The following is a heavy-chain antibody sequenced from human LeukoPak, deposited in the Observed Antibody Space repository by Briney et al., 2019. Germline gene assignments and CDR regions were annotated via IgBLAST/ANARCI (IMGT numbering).Heavy chain of an antibody. J-gene: IGHJ4*02. CDR1: GGSFSGYY. D-gene: IGHD3-16*02. Sequence: PSETLSLTCAVYGGSFSGYYWSWIRQPPGKGLEWIGEINHSGSTNYNPSLKSRVTISVDTSKNQFSLKLSSVTAADTAVYYCARGEDYDYVWGSYRYPYYFDYWGQGTLVTVSS. V-gene: IGHV4-34*01. CDR3: ARGEDYDYVWGSYRYPYYFDY. CDR2: INHSGST.